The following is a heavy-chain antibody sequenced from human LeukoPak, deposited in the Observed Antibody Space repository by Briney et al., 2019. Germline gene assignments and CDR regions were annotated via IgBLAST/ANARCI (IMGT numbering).Heavy chain of an antibody. D-gene: IGHD4-11*01. CDR1: GGSISSSRDY. CDR3: AREIGSHYPTVTTALDAFDI. J-gene: IGHJ3*02. V-gene: IGHV4-39*07. CDR2: IYYSEST. Sequence: SKTLSLTCTVSGGSISSSRDYWGWIRHPPGKGLEWIGNIYYSESTYYNPSLKSRVTISVDTSKNQFSLKLSSVTAADTAVYYCAREIGSHYPTVTTALDAFDIWGQGTMVTVSS.